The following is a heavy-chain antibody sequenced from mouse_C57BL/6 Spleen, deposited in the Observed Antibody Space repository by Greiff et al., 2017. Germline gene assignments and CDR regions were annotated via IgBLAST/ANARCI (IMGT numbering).Heavy chain of an antibody. Sequence: EADGGLVQPKGSLKLSCAASGFSFNTYAMNWVRQATGKGLEWVARIRSKSNNYATYYADSVKDRFTISRDDSESMLYLQMNNLKTEDTAMYYCVRNDGYYVGYFDVWGTGTTVTVSS. CDR1: GFSFNTYA. V-gene: IGHV10-1*01. J-gene: IGHJ1*03. D-gene: IGHD2-3*01. CDR2: IRSKSNNYAT. CDR3: VRNDGYYVGYFDV.